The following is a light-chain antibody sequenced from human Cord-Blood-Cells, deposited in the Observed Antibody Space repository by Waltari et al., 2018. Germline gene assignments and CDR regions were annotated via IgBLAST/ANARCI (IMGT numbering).Light chain of an antibody. J-gene: IGKJ1*01. V-gene: IGKV1D-8*03. CDR1: QGISSN. Sequence: VIWMTQSPSLLSASTGDRVTISWRMSQGISSNLAWYQQKPGKAPELLIYAASTLQSGVPSRFSCSGSGTDFTLTISCLQSEDFATYYCQQYYSFPWTFGQGTKVEIK. CDR2: AAS. CDR3: QQYYSFPWT.